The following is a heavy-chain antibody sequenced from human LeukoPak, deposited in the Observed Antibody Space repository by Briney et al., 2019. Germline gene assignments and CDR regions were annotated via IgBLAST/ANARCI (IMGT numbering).Heavy chain of an antibody. Sequence: PSQTLSLTCTVSGGSISSGDYYWSWIRQPPGKGLEWIGYIYHSGSTYYNPSLKSRVTISVDTSKNQFSLKLSSVTAADTAVYYCARGITRRRVFDIWGQGTRVTVSS. CDR1: GGSISSGDYY. D-gene: IGHD3-10*01. J-gene: IGHJ3*02. V-gene: IGHV4-30-2*05. CDR2: IYHSGST. CDR3: ARGITRRRVFDI.